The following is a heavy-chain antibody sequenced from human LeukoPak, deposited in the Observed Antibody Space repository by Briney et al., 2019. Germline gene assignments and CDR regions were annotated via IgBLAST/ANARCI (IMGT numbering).Heavy chain of an antibody. CDR2: INPSGGST. CDR1: GYTFTSYY. V-gene: IGHV1-46*01. J-gene: IGHJ6*03. CDR3: ARVAAEVVGVPGAIGFGWLRRDYYYMDV. Sequence: GASVKVSCKASGYTFTSYYIHWVRQAPGEGLGWMGIINPSGGSTSYAQKFQGRVTMTRDMSTSTVYMELSSLRSEDTAAYYCARVAAEVVGVPGAIGFGWLRRDYYYMDVWGKGTTVTVSS. D-gene: IGHD2-2*02.